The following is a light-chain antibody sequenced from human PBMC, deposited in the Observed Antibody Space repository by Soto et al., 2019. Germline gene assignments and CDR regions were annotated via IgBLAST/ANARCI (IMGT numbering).Light chain of an antibody. CDR3: QQYKDWPHT. CDR1: QNISSY. J-gene: IGKJ1*01. V-gene: IGKV3-15*01. Sequence: IVLTQSPATLSLSPGKRATLSCMAIQNISSYLIWYQQRPGQAPRLLIFGASTRSTGSPARFSGSGSGTEFTLTISSLQSEDFEVYYCQQYKDWPHTFGQGTKVDIK. CDR2: GAS.